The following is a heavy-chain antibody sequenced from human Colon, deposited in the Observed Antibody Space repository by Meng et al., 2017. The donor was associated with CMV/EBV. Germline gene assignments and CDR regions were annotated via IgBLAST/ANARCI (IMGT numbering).Heavy chain of an antibody. CDR1: GGSISRHNG. D-gene: IGHD1-1*01. CDR3: AKIPFVYGLSPLVELDP. Sequence: QVQLQEPAPGLGQPSGTLSLICSVSGGSISRHNGWTWVRQPPGRGGEMIGNIYHSGTTNYNPTLKGRVTISVDKSKNQVSLNLSTVTAADTAVYFCAKIPFVYGLSPLVELDPWGQGTLVTVSS. J-gene: IGHJ5*02. V-gene: IGHV4-4*02. CDR2: IYHSGTT.